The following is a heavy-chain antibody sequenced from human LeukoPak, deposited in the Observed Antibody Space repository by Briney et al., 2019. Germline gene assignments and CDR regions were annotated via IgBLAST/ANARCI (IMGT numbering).Heavy chain of an antibody. Sequence: SETLSLTCTVSGGSISRYYWSWIRQPPGTGLEWIGYIYYSGSTNYNPSPKSRVTISVDTSKNQFSLKLSSVTAADTAVYYCASPRDYDFWSGYRDDAFDIWGRGTMVTVSS. CDR1: GGSISRYY. CDR3: ASPRDYDFWSGYRDDAFDI. D-gene: IGHD3-3*01. CDR2: IYYSGST. J-gene: IGHJ3*02. V-gene: IGHV4-59*08.